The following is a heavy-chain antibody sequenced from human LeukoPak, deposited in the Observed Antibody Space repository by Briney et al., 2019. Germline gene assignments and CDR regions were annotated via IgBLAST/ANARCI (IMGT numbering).Heavy chain of an antibody. J-gene: IGHJ4*02. CDR3: ARTPRKYYYGSGSYYNYFDY. CDR1: GGSFSGYY. D-gene: IGHD3-10*01. CDR2: INHSGST. V-gene: IGHV4-34*01. Sequence: SETLSLTCAVYGGSFSGYYWSWIRQPPGKGLEWIGEINHSGSTNYNPSLKSRVTISVDTSKNQFSLKLSSVTAADTAVYYCARTPRKYYYGSGSYYNYFDYWGQGTLVTVSS.